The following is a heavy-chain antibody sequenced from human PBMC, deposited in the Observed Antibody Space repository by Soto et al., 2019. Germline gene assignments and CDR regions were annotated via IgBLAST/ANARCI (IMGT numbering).Heavy chain of an antibody. D-gene: IGHD6-13*01. CDR3: AREGGRVAAAGYGMDV. CDR1: GFTFSTYA. V-gene: IGHV3-30*04. Sequence: QVQLVESEGGVVQPGRSLRLSCAASGFTFSTYAMHWVRQAPGKGLEWVAAISYDERYNHYSDSVEGRFTISRDNSKNTLFLQMNSLRTEDTAVYYCAREGGRVAAAGYGMDVWGQGTTVTVSS. CDR2: ISYDERYN. J-gene: IGHJ6*02.